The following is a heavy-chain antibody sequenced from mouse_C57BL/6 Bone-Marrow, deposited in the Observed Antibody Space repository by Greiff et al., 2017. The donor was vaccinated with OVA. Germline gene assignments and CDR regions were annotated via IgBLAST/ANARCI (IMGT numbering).Heavy chain of an antibody. Sequence: EVQVVASGGDLVKPGGSLKLSCAASGFTFSSYGMSWVRQTPDKRLEWVATISSGGSYTYYPDSVKGRSTLSRDNAKNTLYLQMSSLKSEDTAMYYCARQRIYGNYLFAYWGQGTLVTVSA. J-gene: IGHJ3*01. V-gene: IGHV5-6*01. CDR3: ARQRIYGNYLFAY. CDR2: ISSGGSYT. CDR1: GFTFSSYG. D-gene: IGHD2-1*01.